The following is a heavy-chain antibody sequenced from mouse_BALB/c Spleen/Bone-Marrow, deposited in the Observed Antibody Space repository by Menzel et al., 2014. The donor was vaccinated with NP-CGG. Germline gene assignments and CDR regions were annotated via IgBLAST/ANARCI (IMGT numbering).Heavy chain of an antibody. D-gene: IGHD1-2*01. CDR1: GYTFTNYF. CDR2: INPSNDTP. Sequence: QVQLQQSGAELVKPGASVKLSCRVSGYTFTNYFVYWVKQRPGQGLEWIGEINPSNDTPNFNEKFKSKATLTADKSSSTAYMQLSSLTSEDSAVYYCTRSGYYGYGWYFDVWGAGTTVTVSS. V-gene: IGHV1S81*02. J-gene: IGHJ1*01. CDR3: TRSGYYGYGWYFDV.